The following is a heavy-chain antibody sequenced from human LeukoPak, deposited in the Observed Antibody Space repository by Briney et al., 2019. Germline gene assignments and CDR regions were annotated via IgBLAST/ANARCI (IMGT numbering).Heavy chain of an antibody. CDR1: GGSISSYY. J-gene: IGHJ4*02. CDR2: IYYSGST. CDR3: EVLLWFGELLTVY. V-gene: IGHV4-59*01. Sequence: KSSETLSLTCTVSGGSISSYYWSWIRQPPGKGLEWIGYIYYSGSTNYNPSLKSRVTISVDTSKNQFSLKLSSVTAADTAVYYCEVLLWFGELLTVYWGQGTLVTVSS. D-gene: IGHD3-10*01.